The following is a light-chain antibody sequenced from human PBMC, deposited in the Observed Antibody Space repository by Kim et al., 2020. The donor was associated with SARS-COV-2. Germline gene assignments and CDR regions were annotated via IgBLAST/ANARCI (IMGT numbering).Light chain of an antibody. CDR3: QQYYSTPPS. Sequence: RATLNCQSSQTVLYNSNNKNYLAWYQQTPGQAPKLLIYWASIRESGVSDRFSGSGSETDFTLTISSLQAEDVAVYYCQQYYSTPPSFGQGTKLEI. CDR2: WAS. V-gene: IGKV4-1*01. J-gene: IGKJ2*03. CDR1: QTVLYNSNNKNY.